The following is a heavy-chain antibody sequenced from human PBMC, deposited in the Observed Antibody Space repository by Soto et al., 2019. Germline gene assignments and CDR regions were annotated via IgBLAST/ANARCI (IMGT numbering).Heavy chain of an antibody. CDR3: ARAPLRDFDI. V-gene: IGHV1-69*06. CDR2: IIPIFGTA. CDR1: GGTFSTYT. J-gene: IGHJ3*02. Sequence: SVKVSGKASGGTFSTYTISWVRQVPVQGLEWMGGIIPIFGTANYSQKFQGRVTITADKSTSTAYMELSSLRSEDTAVYDCARAPLRDFDIWGQGTMVTVSS.